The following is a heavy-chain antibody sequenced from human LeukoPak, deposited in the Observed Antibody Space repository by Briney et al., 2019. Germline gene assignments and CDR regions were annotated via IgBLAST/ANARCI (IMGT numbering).Heavy chain of an antibody. Sequence: KASETLSLTCTVSGGSISSYYWSWIRQPPGKGLEWIGYIYYSGSTNYNPSLKSRVTISVDTSKNQFSLKLSSVTAADTAVYYCAKSPSASGGWFDPWGQGTLVTVSS. CDR1: GGSISSYY. V-gene: IGHV4-59*01. J-gene: IGHJ5*02. D-gene: IGHD3-16*01. CDR3: AKSPSASGGWFDP. CDR2: IYYSGST.